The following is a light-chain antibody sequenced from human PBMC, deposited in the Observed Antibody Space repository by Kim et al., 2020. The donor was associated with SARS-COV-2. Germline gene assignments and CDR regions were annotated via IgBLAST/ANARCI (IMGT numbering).Light chain of an antibody. V-gene: IGLV3-21*04. J-gene: IGLJ3*02. CDR3: QVWDRSTNRV. CDR2: YDT. CDR1: SIGSKS. Sequence: VAPGKTARITCGGDSIGSKSVRWYQQKPGQAPVVVIYYDTGRPSGVPERFSGSNSGDTATLTISRVEAGDEADYYCQVWDRSTNRVFGGGTQLTVL.